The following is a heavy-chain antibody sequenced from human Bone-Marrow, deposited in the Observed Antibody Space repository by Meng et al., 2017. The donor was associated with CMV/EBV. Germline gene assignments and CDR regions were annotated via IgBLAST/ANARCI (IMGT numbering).Heavy chain of an antibody. J-gene: IGHJ4*02. D-gene: IGHD3-22*01. CDR2: IYHSGST. V-gene: IGHV4-4*02. CDR1: GSVSSSNW. Sequence: GSVSSSNWWSWVRLPPGKGLEWIGEIYHSGSTNSNPSLKSRVTISVDKSKNQFSLKLSSVTAADTAVYYCARVTDDSSGYYGAFDYWGQGTLVTVSS. CDR3: ARVTDDSSGYYGAFDY.